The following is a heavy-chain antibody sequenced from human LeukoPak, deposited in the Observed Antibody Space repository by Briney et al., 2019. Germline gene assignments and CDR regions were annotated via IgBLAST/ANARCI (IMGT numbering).Heavy chain of an antibody. Sequence: GRSLRLSCVASGFKFNDYAMHWVRQAPGKGLEWVSRLSWHSGSIGYADSVKGRFIISRDNAKNSLYLEMNSLRPEDSALYYCAKETKVGENLYYFDYWGRGTLVTVSS. CDR3: AKETKVGENLYYFDY. CDR2: LSWHSGSI. CDR1: GFKFNDYA. D-gene: IGHD1-26*01. J-gene: IGHJ4*02. V-gene: IGHV3-9*01.